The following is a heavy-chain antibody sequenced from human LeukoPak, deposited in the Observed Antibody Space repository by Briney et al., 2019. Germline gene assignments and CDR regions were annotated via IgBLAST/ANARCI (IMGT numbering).Heavy chain of an antibody. CDR2: INPNSGGT. CDR3: ARDPRSGSYNYYYYYYMDV. V-gene: IGHV1-2*02. D-gene: IGHD1-26*01. J-gene: IGHJ6*03. CDR1: GYTFTGYY. Sequence: ASVKVSCKASGYTFTGYYMHWVRQAPGQGLEWMGWINPNSGGTNYAQKFQGRVTMTRDTSISTAYMELSRLRSDDTAVYYCARDPRSGSYNYYYYYYMDVWGKGTTVTISS.